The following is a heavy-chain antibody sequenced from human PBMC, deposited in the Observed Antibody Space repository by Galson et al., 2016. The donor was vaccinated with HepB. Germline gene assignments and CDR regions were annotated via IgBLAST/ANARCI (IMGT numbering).Heavy chain of an antibody. CDR1: GGSINSFIHY. D-gene: IGHD2-8*02. J-gene: IGHJ1*01. CDR3: ARDPAPVATSAGGGKYVQH. V-gene: IGHV4-39*02. CDR2: IYHDGNT. Sequence: SETLSLTCSVSGGSINSFIHYWSWIRQSPGKGLEWIGSIYHDGNTHYNSSLKSRVTISVDTSRSQFSLGLPSVTAADTAVYYCARDPAPVATSAGGGKYVQHWGQGTLVTVSS.